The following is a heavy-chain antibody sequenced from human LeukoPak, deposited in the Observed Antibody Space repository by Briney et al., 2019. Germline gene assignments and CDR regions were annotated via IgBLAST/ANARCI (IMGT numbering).Heavy chain of an antibody. V-gene: IGHV4-39*07. CDR1: GGSMSTISY. CDR3: ATSSGSSYYFDY. CDR2: MYYSGST. Sequence: KPSETLSLTCTVSGGSMSTISYWGWIRQPPGKGLEWIGSMYYSGSTDYYPTLKRRVTISRDTSKNQVSLKLSSVTAADTAVYYCATSSGSSYYFDYWGQGALVTVSS. D-gene: IGHD1-26*01. J-gene: IGHJ4*02.